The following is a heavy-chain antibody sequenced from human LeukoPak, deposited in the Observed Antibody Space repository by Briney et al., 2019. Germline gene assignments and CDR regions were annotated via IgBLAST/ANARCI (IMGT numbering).Heavy chain of an antibody. CDR1: GGSISSSSYY. CDR3: AGSDGYNPPYYFDY. Sequence: SETLSLTCTVSGGSISSSSYYWSWIRQPPGKGLEWIGYIYYSGSTNYNPSLKSRVTISVDTSKNQFSLKLSSVTAADTAVYYCAGSDGYNPPYYFDYWGQGTLVTVSS. CDR2: IYYSGST. D-gene: IGHD5-24*01. V-gene: IGHV4-61*01. J-gene: IGHJ4*02.